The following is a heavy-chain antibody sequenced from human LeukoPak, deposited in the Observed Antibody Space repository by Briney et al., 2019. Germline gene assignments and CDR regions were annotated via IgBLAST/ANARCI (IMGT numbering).Heavy chain of an antibody. D-gene: IGHD1-26*01. V-gene: IGHV1-18*01. CDR2: ISAYNGNT. CDR3: ARDRAPYSGSYGIGDY. Sequence: ASVKVSCKASGYTFTSYGISWVRQAPGQGLEWMGWISAYNGNTNYAQKLQGRVTMTTDTSTSTAYMELRSLRSDDTAVYYCARDRAPYSGSYGIGDYWGQGTLVTVSS. CDR1: GYTFTSYG. J-gene: IGHJ4*02.